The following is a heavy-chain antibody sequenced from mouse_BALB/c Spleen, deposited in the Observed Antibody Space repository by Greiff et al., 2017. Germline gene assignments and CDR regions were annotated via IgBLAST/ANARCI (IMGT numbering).Heavy chain of an antibody. D-gene: IGHD3-1*01. CDR2: IDPANGNT. V-gene: IGHV14-3*02. CDR3: ARKEAQDYAMDY. Sequence: EVMLVESGAELVKPGASVKLSCTASGFNIKDTYMHWVKQRPEQGLEWIGRIDPANGNTKYDPKFQGKATITADTSSNTAYLQLSSLTSEDTAVYYCARKEAQDYAMDYWGQGTSVTVSS. CDR1: GFNIKDTY. J-gene: IGHJ4*01.